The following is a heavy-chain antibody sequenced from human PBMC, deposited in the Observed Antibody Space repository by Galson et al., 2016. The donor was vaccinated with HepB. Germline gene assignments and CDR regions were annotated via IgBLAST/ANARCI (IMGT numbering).Heavy chain of an antibody. CDR2: ISGSGDTT. Sequence: SLRLSCAASGFTFSTYAMSWVRQAPGKRLEWVSAISGSGDTTYYADSVKGRFSISRGNSKNTLYLQMSSLTAEDTAVYYCAKWSDAAATYWGQGALVTVSS. CDR1: GFTFSTYA. V-gene: IGHV3-23*01. CDR3: AKWSDAAATY. D-gene: IGHD6-13*01. J-gene: IGHJ4*02.